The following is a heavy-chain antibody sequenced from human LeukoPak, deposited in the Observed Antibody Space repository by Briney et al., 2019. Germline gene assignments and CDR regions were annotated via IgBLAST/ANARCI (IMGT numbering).Heavy chain of an antibody. D-gene: IGHD3-16*02. CDR1: GFTFDDYG. V-gene: IGHV3-21*01. J-gene: IGHJ4*02. CDR3: ARDNRDGAEYDYVWGSYRQLVYYFDY. Sequence: GGSLRLSCAASGFTFDDYGMNWVRQAPGKGLEWVSSISSSSSYIYYADSVKGRFTISRDNAKNSLYLQMNSLRAEDTAVYYCARDNRDGAEYDYVWGSYRQLVYYFDYWGQGTLVTVSS. CDR2: ISSSSSYI.